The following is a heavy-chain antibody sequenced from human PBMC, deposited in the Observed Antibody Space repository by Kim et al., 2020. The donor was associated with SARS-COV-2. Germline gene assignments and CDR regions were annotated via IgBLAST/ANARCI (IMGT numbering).Heavy chain of an antibody. J-gene: IGHJ6*02. V-gene: IGHV1-69*01. CDR3: ARAQLLFDYYYGMDV. Sequence: QKFQGRVTITADESTSTAYMELSSLRSEDTAVYYCARAQLLFDYYYGMDVWGQGTTVTVSS. D-gene: IGHD2-2*01.